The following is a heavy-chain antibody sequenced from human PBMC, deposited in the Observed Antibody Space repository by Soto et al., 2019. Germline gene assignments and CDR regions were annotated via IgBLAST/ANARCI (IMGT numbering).Heavy chain of an antibody. CDR3: AKFRYCTNGVCYTGFDY. CDR1: GFTFSSYA. Sequence: GGSLRLSCAASGFTFSSYAMSWVRQAPGKGLEWVSAISGSGGSTYYADSVKGRFTISRDNSKNTLYLQMNSLRAEDTAVYYCAKFRYCTNGVCYTGFDYWGQGTLVTVSS. J-gene: IGHJ4*02. V-gene: IGHV3-23*01. CDR2: ISGSGGST. D-gene: IGHD2-8*01.